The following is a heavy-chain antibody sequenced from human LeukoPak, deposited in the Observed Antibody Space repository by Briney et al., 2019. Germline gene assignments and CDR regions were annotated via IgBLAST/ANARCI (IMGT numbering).Heavy chain of an antibody. Sequence: SETLSLTCAVSGGSISSGGYSWSWIRQPPGKGLEWIGYIYHSGSTYYNPSLKSRVTISVDRSKNQFSLKLSSVTAADTAVYYCAGYSSGWGGDWFDPWGQGTLVTVSS. D-gene: IGHD6-19*01. CDR2: IYHSGST. J-gene: IGHJ5*02. CDR3: AGYSSGWGGDWFDP. V-gene: IGHV4-30-2*01. CDR1: GGSISSGGYS.